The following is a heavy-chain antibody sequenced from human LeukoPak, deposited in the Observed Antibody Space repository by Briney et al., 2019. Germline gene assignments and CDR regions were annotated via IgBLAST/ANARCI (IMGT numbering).Heavy chain of an antibody. CDR3: ARRSVVTAINFDAFDI. J-gene: IGHJ3*02. CDR1: GGSISSYY. V-gene: IGHV4-59*08. CDR2: IYSTGST. D-gene: IGHD2-21*02. Sequence: TSETLSLTFTVSGGSISSYYWNWIRQPPGKGLEWIGYIYSTGSTNYNPSLKSRVTISLDTSKNQFSLKLSSVTAADTAVYYCARRSVVTAINFDAFDIWGQGTMVTVSS.